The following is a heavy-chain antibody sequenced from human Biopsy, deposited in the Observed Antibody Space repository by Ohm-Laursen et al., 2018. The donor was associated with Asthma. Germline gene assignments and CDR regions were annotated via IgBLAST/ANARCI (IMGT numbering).Heavy chain of an antibody. V-gene: IGHV1-3*04. CDR1: GYSFISFA. CDR3: ARTYYDFLTGQVKDVFGV. J-gene: IGHJ3*01. Sequence: DSVKVFCKASGYSFISFAIHWVRQAPGQRLEWMGWVNTGNGDTKYSQKFQGRVTITRDTSASTAYMELRSLRSEDTATYYCARTYYDFLTGQVKDVFGVWGQGTMVTVPS. CDR2: VNTGNGDT. D-gene: IGHD3-9*01.